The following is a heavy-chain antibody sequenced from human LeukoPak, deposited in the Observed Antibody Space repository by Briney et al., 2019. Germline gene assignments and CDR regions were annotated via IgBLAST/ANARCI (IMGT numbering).Heavy chain of an antibody. J-gene: IGHJ4*02. CDR2: IYYSGST. CDR1: GGSISSYY. CDR3: ARVVITTYHYFDY. D-gene: IGHD3-22*01. V-gene: IGHV4-59*08. Sequence: SETLSLTCTVSGGSISSYYWSWIRQPPGKGLEWIGYIYYSGSTNYNPSLKSRVTISVDTSKNQFSLKLSSVTAADTAVYYCARVVITTYHYFDYWGQGTLVTVSS.